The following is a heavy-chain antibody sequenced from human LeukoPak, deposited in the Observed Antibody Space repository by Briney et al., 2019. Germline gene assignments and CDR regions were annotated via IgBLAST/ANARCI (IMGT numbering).Heavy chain of an antibody. CDR1: GFTFSEYS. CDR3: ARDSVLRFLEWLDESYYYMDV. J-gene: IGHJ6*03. CDR2: ISSGSSSI. Sequence: GGSLRLSCAASGFTFSEYSMDWVRQAPGKGLEWVSSISSGSSSIYYADSVKGRFTISRDNAKNSLYLQMNSLRAEDTAVYYCARDSVLRFLEWLDESYYYMDVWGKGTTVTVSS. V-gene: IGHV3-21*01. D-gene: IGHD3-3*01.